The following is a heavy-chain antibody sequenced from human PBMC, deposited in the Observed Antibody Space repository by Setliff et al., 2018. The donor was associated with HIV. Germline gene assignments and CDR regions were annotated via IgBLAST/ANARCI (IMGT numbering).Heavy chain of an antibody. CDR3: ARTREAVMYYYYGMDV. CDR1: GYTFTNYG. CDR2: ISGYNGNT. V-gene: IGHV1-18*01. D-gene: IGHD3-16*01. Sequence: ASVKVSCKASGYTFTNYGISWVRQAPGQGLEWMGWISGYNGNTNHVRRFKGRVTMTTDTSTSTAYMELRSLRSEDTAVYYCARTREAVMYYYYGMDVWGQGTTVTVSS. J-gene: IGHJ6*02.